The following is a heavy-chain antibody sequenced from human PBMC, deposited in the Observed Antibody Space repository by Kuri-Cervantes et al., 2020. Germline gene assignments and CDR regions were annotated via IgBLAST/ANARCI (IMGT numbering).Heavy chain of an antibody. CDR2: INHSGST. Sequence: SETLSLTCTVSGGSISSSSYYWSWIRQPPGKGLEWIGEINHSGSTNYNPSLKSRVTISVDTSKNQFSLKLSSVTAADTAVYYCAKGGGDIVVVPAAKRKNAFDIWGQGTMVTVSS. CDR3: AKGGGDIVVVPAAKRKNAFDI. CDR1: GGSISSSSYY. J-gene: IGHJ3*02. V-gene: IGHV4-39*07. D-gene: IGHD2-2*01.